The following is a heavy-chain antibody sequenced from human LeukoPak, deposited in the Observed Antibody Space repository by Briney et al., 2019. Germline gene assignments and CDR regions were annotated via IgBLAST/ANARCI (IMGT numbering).Heavy chain of an antibody. J-gene: IGHJ4*02. Sequence: PRRSLRLSCAASGFTFSNYAMHWVRQTPGKGLEWVAFVSYDVSCDSHSDSVKGRFTISRDDSKNTLYVQMTRLRAEDTAVYYCTREERGYSPAFWGQGTLVTVSS. CDR2: VSYDVSCD. CDR3: TREERGYSPAF. D-gene: IGHD3-16*02. V-gene: IGHV3-30*01. CDR1: GFTFSNYA.